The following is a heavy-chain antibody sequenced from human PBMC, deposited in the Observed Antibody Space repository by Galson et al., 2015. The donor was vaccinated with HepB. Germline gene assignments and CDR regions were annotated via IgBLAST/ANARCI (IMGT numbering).Heavy chain of an antibody. J-gene: IGHJ4*02. D-gene: IGHD6-13*01. V-gene: IGHV3-7*03. Sequence: SLRLSCAASGFTFSNFWMSWVRQAPGKGLEWIGNIKPDGTEKYYADSMKGRFTIYRDNARSSVYLQIYNVRADDTAVYYCTSTSMASPGHHWGQGTLVTVSS. CDR2: IKPDGTEK. CDR3: TSTSMASPGHH. CDR1: GFTFSNFW.